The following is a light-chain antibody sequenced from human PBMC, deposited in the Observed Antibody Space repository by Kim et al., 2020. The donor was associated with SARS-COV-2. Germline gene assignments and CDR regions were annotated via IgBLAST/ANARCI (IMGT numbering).Light chain of an antibody. CDR2: GAS. Sequence: SPGARATLSCRASQSVTPKLAWYQQKPGQAPRLLIYGASTRATGIPVRFSGSGSGTEFTLAISSLQSEDSGVYYCQQYNNWPPWTFGQGTKVDIK. J-gene: IGKJ1*01. CDR3: QQYNNWPPWT. CDR1: QSVTPK. V-gene: IGKV3-15*01.